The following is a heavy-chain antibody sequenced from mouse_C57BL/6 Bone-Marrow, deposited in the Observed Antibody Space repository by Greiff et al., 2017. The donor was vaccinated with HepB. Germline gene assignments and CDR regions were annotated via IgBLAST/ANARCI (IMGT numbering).Heavy chain of an antibody. J-gene: IGHJ3*01. CDR1: GYAFSSSW. Sequence: QVQLQQSGPELVKPGASVKISCKASGYAFSSSWMNWVKQRPGKGLEWIGRIYPGDGDTNYNGKFKGKATLTADKSSSTAYMQLSSLTSEDSAVYFCARETHYYGSRFAYWGQGTLVTVSA. CDR2: IYPGDGDT. D-gene: IGHD1-1*01. V-gene: IGHV1-82*01. CDR3: ARETHYYGSRFAY.